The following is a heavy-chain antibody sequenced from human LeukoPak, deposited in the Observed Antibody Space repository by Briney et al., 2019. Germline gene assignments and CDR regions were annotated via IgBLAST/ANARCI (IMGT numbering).Heavy chain of an antibody. CDR3: ARGAGGSYPIDY. Sequence: PGRSLRLSCTASGFTLSRCGMHWVRQAPGKGLEWVAVVWFDESHEYYADSVKGRFTSSRDNSKNTLYLQMNSLRAEDTAVYYCARGAGGSYPIDYWGQGTLVTVSS. J-gene: IGHJ4*02. V-gene: IGHV3-33*01. CDR1: GFTLSRCG. CDR2: VWFDESHE. D-gene: IGHD1-26*01.